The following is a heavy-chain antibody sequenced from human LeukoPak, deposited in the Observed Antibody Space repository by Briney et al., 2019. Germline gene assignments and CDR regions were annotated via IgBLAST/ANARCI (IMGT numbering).Heavy chain of an antibody. V-gene: IGHV4-59*01. J-gene: IGHJ4*02. CDR3: ARRASSGYYGY. D-gene: IGHD3-22*01. CDR1: GGSISSYY. CDR2: IYYSGST. Sequence: SETLSLTCTVSGGSISSYYWSWIRQPPGKGLEWIGYIYYSGSTNYNPSLKSRVTISVDTSKNQFTLKLSSVTAADTAVYYCARRASSGYYGYWGQGTLVTVSS.